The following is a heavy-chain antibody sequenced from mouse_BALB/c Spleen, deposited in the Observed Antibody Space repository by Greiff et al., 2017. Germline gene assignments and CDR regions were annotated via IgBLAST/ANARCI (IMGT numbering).Heavy chain of an antibody. J-gene: IGHJ4*01. CDR2: INPSNGRT. Sequence: VQLQQPGADLVKPWASVSLSCTVSGYTFTSYWMHWVRQRPGQGLEWIGEINPSNGRTNYNEKIKSKATLTGDNSTSTAYMQLSSLTSEDSAVYYCARGCYYYGRTKYCAMDYWGQGTSVTVSS. V-gene: IGHV1S81*02. CDR3: ARGCYYYGRTKYCAMDY. CDR1: GYTFTSYW. D-gene: IGHD1-1*01.